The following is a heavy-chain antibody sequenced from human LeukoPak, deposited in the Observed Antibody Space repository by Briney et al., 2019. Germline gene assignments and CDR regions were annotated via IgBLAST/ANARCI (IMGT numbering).Heavy chain of an antibody. D-gene: IGHD4-17*01. CDR2: INGDGSST. V-gene: IGHV3-74*01. CDR1: GFTFSSYW. CDR3: ARGGSRDYGDYADY. J-gene: IGHJ4*02. Sequence: HPGGSLRLSCAASGFTFSSYWMHWVRHAPGKGLVWLSRINGDGSSTSYADSVKGRFTISRDNAKNTLYLQMNSLRAEDTALYYCARGGSRDYGDYADYWGQGTLVTVSS.